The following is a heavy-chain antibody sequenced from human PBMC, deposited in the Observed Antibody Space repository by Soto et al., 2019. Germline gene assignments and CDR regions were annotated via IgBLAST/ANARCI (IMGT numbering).Heavy chain of an antibody. V-gene: IGHV3-21*01. J-gene: IGHJ6*02. CDR1: GFTFSSYG. D-gene: IGHD4-17*01. CDR2: ISSSSSYI. CDR3: ARDRNGDYSPYYYYGMDV. Sequence: AQLVESGGGVVQPGRSLRLSCAASGFTFSSYGMHWVRQAPGKGLEWVSSISSSSSYIYYADSVKGRFTISRDNAKNSLYLQMNSLRAEDTAVYYCARDRNGDYSPYYYYGMDVWGQGTTVTVSS.